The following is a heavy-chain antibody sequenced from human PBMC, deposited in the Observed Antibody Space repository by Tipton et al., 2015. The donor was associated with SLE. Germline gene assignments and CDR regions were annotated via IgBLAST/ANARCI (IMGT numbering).Heavy chain of an antibody. J-gene: IGHJ3*01. Sequence: TLSLTCTVSGGSISTYYWNWIRQPAGKGLELIGRVDTSGSVKFNPTLKSRVTMSLDTSKNQVSLKLTSVTAADTAVYYCARTYGHDGFDFWGQGTMVTVSS. CDR2: VDTSGSV. CDR1: GGSISTYY. V-gene: IGHV4-4*07. CDR3: ARTYGHDGFDF. D-gene: IGHD4-17*01.